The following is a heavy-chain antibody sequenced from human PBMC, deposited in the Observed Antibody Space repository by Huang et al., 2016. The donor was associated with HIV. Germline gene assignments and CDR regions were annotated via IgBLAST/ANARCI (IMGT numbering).Heavy chain of an antibody. D-gene: IGHD6-19*01. CDR1: GYSFANYW. J-gene: IGHJ4*02. CDR3: ARRAAVAGYYFDY. Sequence: VQLVQSGAEVRKPGESLKISCKVSGYSFANYWIGGVRPTPGKGLEWGWINHPGDSDSRYSPSFQGQVTISADKSITTAYLQWSSLKVSDTAMYYWARRAAVAGYYFDYWGQGTLITVSS. V-gene: IGHV5-51*01. CDR2: NHPGDSDS.